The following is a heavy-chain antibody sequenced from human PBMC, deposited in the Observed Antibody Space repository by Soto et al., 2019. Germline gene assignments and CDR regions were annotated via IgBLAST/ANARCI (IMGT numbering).Heavy chain of an antibody. D-gene: IGHD3-10*01. CDR2: ISGSGGST. J-gene: IGHJ5*02. Sequence: EVQLLESGGGLVQPGGSLRLSCAASGFTFSSYAMSWVRQAPGKGLEWVSAISGSGGSTYYADSVKGRFTISRDNSKNTRYLQRNSLRAEDTAVYYCAKDQVVRGVIFWFDPWGHGTLVTVSS. V-gene: IGHV3-23*01. CDR1: GFTFSSYA. CDR3: AKDQVVRGVIFWFDP.